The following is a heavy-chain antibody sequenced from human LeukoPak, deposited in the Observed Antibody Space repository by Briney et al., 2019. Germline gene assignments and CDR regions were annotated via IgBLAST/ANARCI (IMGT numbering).Heavy chain of an antibody. J-gene: IGHJ4*02. D-gene: IGHD1-1*01. CDR3: AKVPFVQLERLDY. V-gene: IGHV3-23*01. CDR1: GFTFSSYA. CDR2: IGGSGGST. Sequence: GGSLRLSCAASGFTFSSYAMSWVRQAPGKGLEWVSAIGGSGGSTYYADSVKGRFTISRDNSKNTLYLQMNSLRAEDTAVYYCAKVPFVQLERLDYWGQGTLVTVSS.